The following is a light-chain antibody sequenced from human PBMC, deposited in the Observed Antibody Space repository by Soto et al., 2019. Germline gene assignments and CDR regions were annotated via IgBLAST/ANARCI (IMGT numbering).Light chain of an antibody. CDR2: ATS. J-gene: IGKJ5*01. Sequence: DIQMTQSPSSLSASVGDRVTITCRASQNVAHFLNWYQQKPGKATKLLIYATSSLHSGVPSRFSGSGFGTDFTLTISSLQTEDFANYYCQQNYSPHPITFGQGTRLEIK. CDR1: QNVAHF. CDR3: QQNYSPHPIT. V-gene: IGKV1-39*01.